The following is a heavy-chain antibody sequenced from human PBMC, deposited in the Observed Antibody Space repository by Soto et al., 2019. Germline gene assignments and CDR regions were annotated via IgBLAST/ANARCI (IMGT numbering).Heavy chain of an antibody. V-gene: IGHV1-69*12. Sequence: QVQLVQSGAEVKKPGSSVKVSCKASGGTFSSYAISWVRQAPGQGLEWVGGIIPIFGTANYAQKSQGRVTITAGGSTSTAYMELGSLRSADTAVYYCARESRYCSGGSCYFLPGIDYWGPGTVVTVSS. CDR1: GGTFSSYA. CDR2: IIPIFGTA. CDR3: ARESRYCSGGSCYFLPGIDY. J-gene: IGHJ4*02. D-gene: IGHD2-15*01.